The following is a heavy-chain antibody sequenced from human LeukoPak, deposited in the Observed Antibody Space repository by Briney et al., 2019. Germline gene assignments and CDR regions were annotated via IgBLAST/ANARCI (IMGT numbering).Heavy chain of an antibody. CDR1: GGTFSSYT. CDR3: ARVGGSRDGFDAFDI. V-gene: IGHV1-69*02. Sequence: SVKVSXKASGGTFSSYTISWVRQAPGQGLEWMGRIIPILGIANYAQKFQGRVTITADKSTSTAYMELSSLRSEDTAVYYCARVGGSRDGFDAFDIWGQGTMVTVSS. D-gene: IGHD5-24*01. CDR2: IIPILGIA. J-gene: IGHJ3*02.